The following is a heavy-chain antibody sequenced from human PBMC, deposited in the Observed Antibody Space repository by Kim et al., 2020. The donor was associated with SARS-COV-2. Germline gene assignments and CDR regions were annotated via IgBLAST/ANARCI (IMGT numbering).Heavy chain of an antibody. Sequence: GGSLRLSCAASGFTFSNIWMHWVRQAPGKGLEWIGLIKTKTDGGAAHYAAPVEGRFIISRDDSTNTSYLQLNSLKNDDTAVYYCSTASFDYWGQGSPVTVSS. CDR3: STASFDY. CDR2: IKTKTDGGAA. J-gene: IGHJ4*02. V-gene: IGHV3-15*01. CDR1: GFTFSNIW.